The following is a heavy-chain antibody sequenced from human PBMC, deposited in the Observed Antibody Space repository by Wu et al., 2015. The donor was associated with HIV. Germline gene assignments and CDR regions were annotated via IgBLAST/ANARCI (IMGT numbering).Heavy chain of an antibody. CDR3: ARDELFRVDDAFDM. CDR1: GAAFTDYF. D-gene: IGHD3-10*01. CDR2: TNLNTGGT. J-gene: IGHJ3*02. V-gene: IGHV1-2*02. Sequence: QVQLLQSGAEVKKPGSSVRVSCKASGAAFTDYFIHWVRQAPGQGLEWMGWTNLNTGGTNYAPKFQGRVTMTRDTSISTAYIELSRLTSDDTALYYCARDELFRVDDAFDMWGQGTLVTVSS.